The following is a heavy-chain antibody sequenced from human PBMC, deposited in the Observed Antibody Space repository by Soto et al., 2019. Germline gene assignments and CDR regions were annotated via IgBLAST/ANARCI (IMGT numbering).Heavy chain of an antibody. CDR1: GDSVSSNSAA. CDR2: TYYRSKWYN. CDR3: ARDTSRQLWPHYYYYGMDD. J-gene: IGHJ6*02. D-gene: IGHD5-18*01. Sequence: SQTLSLTCAISGDSVSSNSAAWNWIRQSPSRGLEWLGRTYYRSKWYNDYAVSVKSRITINPDTSKNQFSLQLNSVTPEDTAVYYCARDTSRQLWPHYYYYGMDDWGQGTTVTVSS. V-gene: IGHV6-1*01.